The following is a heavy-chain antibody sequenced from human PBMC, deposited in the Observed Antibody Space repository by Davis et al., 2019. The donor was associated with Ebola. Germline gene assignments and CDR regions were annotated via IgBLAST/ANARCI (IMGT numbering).Heavy chain of an antibody. CDR2: IKSKTDGGTT. J-gene: IGHJ6*03. D-gene: IGHD2-2*01. CDR3: TADVVPAATRGVYYYYYYMDV. V-gene: IGHV3-15*01. Sequence: GESLKISCVASGFTLNNAWMSWVRQAPGKRLEWVGRIKSKTDGGTTDCAAPVKGRFTISRDDSKNTLYLQMNSLKTEDTAVYYCTADVVPAATRGVYYYYYYMDVWGKGTTVTVSS. CDR1: GFTLNNAW.